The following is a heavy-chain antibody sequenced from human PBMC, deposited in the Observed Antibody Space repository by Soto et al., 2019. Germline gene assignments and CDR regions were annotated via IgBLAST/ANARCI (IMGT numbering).Heavy chain of an antibody. CDR2: ISGSGGST. CDR3: AKEVVRSITPFDY. V-gene: IGHV3-23*01. J-gene: IGHJ4*02. D-gene: IGHD3-10*01. CDR1: GFTFSSYA. Sequence: EVQLLESGGGLVQPGGSLRLSCAASGFTFSSYAMSWVRQAPGKGLEWVSAISGSGGSTYYADSVKGRFTIPRDNSKNTLYRQMNSLIAEDTAVYYCAKEVVRSITPFDYWGQGTLVTVSS.